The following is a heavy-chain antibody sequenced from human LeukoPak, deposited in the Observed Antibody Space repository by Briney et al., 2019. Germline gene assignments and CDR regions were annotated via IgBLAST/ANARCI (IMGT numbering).Heavy chain of an antibody. Sequence: GGSPRLSCAASGFSFSSYSMNWVRQAPGKGLERVSCISSGSSYTYYADSVRGRFTISRDNAKNSLYLQMDSLRAEDAAVYYCARGRYNWKGEGVNWFDPWGQGTLVTVSS. CDR3: ARGRYNWKGEGVNWFDP. V-gene: IGHV3-21*01. D-gene: IGHD1-20*01. CDR1: GFSFSSYS. CDR2: ISSGSSYT. J-gene: IGHJ5*02.